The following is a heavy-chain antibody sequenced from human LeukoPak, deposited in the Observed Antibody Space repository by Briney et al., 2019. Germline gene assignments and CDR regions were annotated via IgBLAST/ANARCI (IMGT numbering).Heavy chain of an antibody. CDR3: ARSLWPEDY. CDR1: GLTFSSHW. V-gene: IGHV3-74*01. J-gene: IGHJ4*02. D-gene: IGHD5-18*01. Sequence: GGSLRLSCAASGLTFSSHWMHWVRQAPGKGLVWVSRITNDGSSTTYADSVKGRFTISRDNAKTSLYLQMNSLRAEDTAVYYCARSLWPEDYWGQGTLVTVS. CDR2: ITNDGSST.